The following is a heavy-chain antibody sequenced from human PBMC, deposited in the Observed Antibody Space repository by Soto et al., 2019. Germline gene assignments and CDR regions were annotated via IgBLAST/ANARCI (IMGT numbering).Heavy chain of an antibody. D-gene: IGHD5-12*01. J-gene: IGHJ4*02. Sequence: EVQLLESGGGLVQPGGSLRLSCAASGFTFSSYAMSWVRQAPGKGLEWVSAISGSGGSTYYADSVKGLFTISRDNSKNTLYLQMNSLRAEDTAVYYCAKGGDGYKWGPWDDYWGQGTLVTVSS. CDR1: GFTFSSYA. CDR3: AKGGDGYKWGPWDDY. V-gene: IGHV3-23*01. CDR2: ISGSGGST.